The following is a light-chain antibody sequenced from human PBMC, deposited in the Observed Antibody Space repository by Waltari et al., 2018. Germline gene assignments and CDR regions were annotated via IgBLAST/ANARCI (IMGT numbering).Light chain of an antibody. CDR1: QGISRW. V-gene: IGKV1-12*01. CDR3: QQADSFPIT. Sequence: DIQMTPSPSSVSASVGDRVTITCRASQGISRWLGWYQQKPGKAPKVLIFAASSLQSGVPARFSGSGAGTDFTLTISGRQPEDFATYYCQQADSFPITFGQGTRLDI. CDR2: AAS. J-gene: IGKJ5*01.